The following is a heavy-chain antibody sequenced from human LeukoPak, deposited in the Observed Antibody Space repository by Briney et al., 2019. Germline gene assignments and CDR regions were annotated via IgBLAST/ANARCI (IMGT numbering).Heavy chain of an antibody. J-gene: IGHJ4*02. V-gene: IGHV3-48*03. CDR2: ISSSGSTI. Sequence: QTGGSLRLSCAASGFTFSSYEMNWVRQAPGKGLEWVSYISSSGSTIYYADSVKGRFTISRDNAKNSLYLQMNSLRAEDTAVYYCARDGYFDWSHFDYWGQGTLVTVSS. D-gene: IGHD3-9*01. CDR1: GFTFSSYE. CDR3: ARDGYFDWSHFDY.